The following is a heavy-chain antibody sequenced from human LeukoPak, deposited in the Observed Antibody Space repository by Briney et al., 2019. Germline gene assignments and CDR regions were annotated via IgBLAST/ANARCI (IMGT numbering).Heavy chain of an antibody. CDR3: TTSPLYYYGSGTPYY. CDR2: IKSKADGGAP. V-gene: IGHV3-15*01. J-gene: IGHJ4*02. D-gene: IGHD3-10*01. CDR1: GFTFSNAL. Sequence: PGGSLRLSCAASGFTFSNALMSWVRQAPGKGLEWVGRIKSKADGGAPDYAAPVKGRFTISRDDSKNTLYLQMNGLKTEDTAVYYCTTSPLYYYGSGTPYYWGQGTLVTVSS.